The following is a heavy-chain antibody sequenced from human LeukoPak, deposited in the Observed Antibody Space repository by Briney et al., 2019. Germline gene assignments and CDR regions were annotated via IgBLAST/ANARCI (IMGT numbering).Heavy chain of an antibody. D-gene: IGHD6-13*01. CDR1: GYTFTRYG. CDR3: ARVYGSSSDNYYYYYGMDV. CDR2: ISAYNGNT. V-gene: IGHV1-18*01. J-gene: IGHJ6*02. Sequence: GASVKVSCKASGYTFTRYGISWVRQAPGQGLEWMGWISAYNGNTNYAQKLQGRVTMTTDTSTSTAYMELRSLRSDDTAVYYCARVYGSSSDNYYYYYGMDVWGQGTTVTVSS.